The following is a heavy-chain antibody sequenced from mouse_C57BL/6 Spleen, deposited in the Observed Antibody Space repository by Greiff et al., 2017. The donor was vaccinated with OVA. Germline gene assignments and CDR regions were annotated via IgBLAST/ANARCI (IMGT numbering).Heavy chain of an antibody. CDR1: GFTFTDYY. CDR3: ARIYYCSSYEYFDY. D-gene: IGHD1-1*01. J-gene: IGHJ2*01. CDR2: IRNKANGYTS. V-gene: IGHV7-3*01. Sequence: EVKLLESGGGLVQPGASLSLSCAASGFTFTDYYMSWVRQPPGQALEWLGFIRNKANGYTSEYSVSVKGRFTISRDYSQTILYLQMNALSAEVSATEYGARIYYCSSYEYFDYWGKGTTLTVSS.